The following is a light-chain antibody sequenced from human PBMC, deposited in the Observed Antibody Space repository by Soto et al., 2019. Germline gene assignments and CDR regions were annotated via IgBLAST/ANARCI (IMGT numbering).Light chain of an antibody. CDR1: TSNIGNNY. J-gene: IGLJ2*01. CDR3: SAWDESLNSVV. Sequence: QSVLTQPPSVSAAPGQKVTISCSGSTSNIGNNYVSWYQQLPGTVPKLLIYSNNQRPSGVPDRFSGSKSDTSASLAISGLRSEDEADYYCSAWDESLNSVVFGGGTKLTVL. V-gene: IGLV1-47*02. CDR2: SNN.